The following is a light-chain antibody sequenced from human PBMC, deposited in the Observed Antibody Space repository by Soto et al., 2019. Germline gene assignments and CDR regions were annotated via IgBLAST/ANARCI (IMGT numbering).Light chain of an antibody. CDR2: DAS. J-gene: IGKJ5*01. V-gene: IGKV3-20*01. Sequence: EIVLTQSPGTLSLSPGEIATLSFSASQSISSSLAWYQQKPGLAPTLLISDASNRASGVPDRFTGGGSGTDFSLAIRRLEPEDFALYYCQQYVGSPITFGQGTRLEIK. CDR3: QQYVGSPIT. CDR1: QSISSS.